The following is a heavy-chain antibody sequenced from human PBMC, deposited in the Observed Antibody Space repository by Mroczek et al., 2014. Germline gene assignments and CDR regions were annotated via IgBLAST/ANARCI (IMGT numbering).Heavy chain of an antibody. J-gene: IGHJ6*01. CDR3: ARGGGSDRLLMDV. D-gene: IGHD6-19*01. Sequence: QVQLQESGPKVVKPSETLSLMCAVSGASITSSSWTWIRQSPGKGLQLLGSIYPSGPTPSNPSLNGRLTLSMDTSKNQFSXNLTSVTTEDTAVYYCARGGGSDRLLMDVWGPRDHGHRLL. V-gene: IGHV4-4*09. CDR1: GASITSSS. CDR2: IYPSGPT.